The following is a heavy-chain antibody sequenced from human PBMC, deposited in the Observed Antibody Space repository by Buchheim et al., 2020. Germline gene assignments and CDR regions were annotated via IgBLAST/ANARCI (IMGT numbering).Heavy chain of an antibody. J-gene: IGHJ4*02. Sequence: QVQLVESGGGVVQPGRSLRLSCAASGFTFSSYGMHWVRQAPGKGLEWVAVIWYDGSKKYYADSVKGRFTISRDNSKNTLYLQMNSLRAEDTAVYYCARPSFYYGSGSYYNPFDYWGQGTL. CDR2: IWYDGSKK. V-gene: IGHV3-33*01. CDR1: GFTFSSYG. CDR3: ARPSFYYGSGSYYNPFDY. D-gene: IGHD3-10*01.